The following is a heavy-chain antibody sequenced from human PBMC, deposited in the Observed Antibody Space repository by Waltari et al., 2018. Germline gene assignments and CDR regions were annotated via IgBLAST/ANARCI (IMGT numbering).Heavy chain of an antibody. CDR2: IYYSGST. CDR3: ARALYYDFWSGYYGSPYNWFDP. J-gene: IGHJ5*02. Sequence: QLQLQESGPGLVKPSETLSLTCTVSGGSISSSSYYWGWIRQPPGKGLEWIGSIYYSGSTYSNPSLKSRVTISVDTSKNQFSLKLSSVTAADTAVYYCARALYYDFWSGYYGSPYNWFDPWGQGTLVTVSS. V-gene: IGHV4-39*07. CDR1: GGSISSSSYY. D-gene: IGHD3-3*01.